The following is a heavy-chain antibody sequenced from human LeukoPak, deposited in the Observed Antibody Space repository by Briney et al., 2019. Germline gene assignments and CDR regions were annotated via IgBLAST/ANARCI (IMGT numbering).Heavy chain of an antibody. D-gene: IGHD3-22*01. J-gene: IGHJ3*02. CDR1: GFTFSSYA. Sequence: GGSLRLSCAASGFTFSSYAMSWVRQAPGKGLEWVSAISGRGGSTYYADSWKGRFPISRDNSKNTPYMQMNGLRAEDTAVYYCATPSLLIALADAFDIWGQGTMVTVSS. V-gene: IGHV3-23*01. CDR3: ATPSLLIALADAFDI. CDR2: ISGRGGST.